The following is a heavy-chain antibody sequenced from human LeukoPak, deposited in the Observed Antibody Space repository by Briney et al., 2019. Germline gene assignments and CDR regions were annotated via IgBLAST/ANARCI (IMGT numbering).Heavy chain of an antibody. V-gene: IGHV4-59*01. Sequence: SETLSLTCTVSGGSFSSYYWSWIRQPPGKGLECIGYIYYSGSTNYNPSLKSRVTISVDTSKNQFSLKLSSVTAADTAVYYCARDRGSQQDGMDVWGQGTTVTVSS. CDR2: IYYSGST. J-gene: IGHJ6*02. CDR1: GGSFSSYY. CDR3: ARDRGSQQDGMDV. D-gene: IGHD2-15*01.